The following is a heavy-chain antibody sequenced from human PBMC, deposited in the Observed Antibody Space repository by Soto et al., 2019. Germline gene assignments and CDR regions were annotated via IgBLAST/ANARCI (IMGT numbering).Heavy chain of an antibody. CDR3: ARDQMSSGWYRDENWFDP. CDR2: IKQDGSEK. J-gene: IGHJ5*02. Sequence: GGSLRLSCAASGFTFSSYWMSWVRQAPGKGLEWVANIKQDGSEKYYVDSVKGRFTISRDNAKNSLYLQMNILRAEDTAVYYCARDQMSSGWYRDENWFDPWGQGTLVTVSS. D-gene: IGHD6-19*01. CDR1: GFTFSSYW. V-gene: IGHV3-7*05.